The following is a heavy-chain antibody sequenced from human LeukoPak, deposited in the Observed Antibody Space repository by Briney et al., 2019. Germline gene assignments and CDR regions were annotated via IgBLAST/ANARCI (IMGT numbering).Heavy chain of an antibody. J-gene: IGHJ4*02. V-gene: IGHV3-30-3*01. D-gene: IGHD5-12*01. CDR2: ISFDGSNK. CDR1: GFTFSSYA. CDR3: ARRGYTGYDPDDY. Sequence: GGSLRLSCAASGFTFSSYAMSWVRQAPGKGLEWVSLISFDGSNKYYADSVKGRFTISRDNSKNTLYLEMNSLRVEDTAVYYCARRGYTGYDPDDYWGQGTLVTVSS.